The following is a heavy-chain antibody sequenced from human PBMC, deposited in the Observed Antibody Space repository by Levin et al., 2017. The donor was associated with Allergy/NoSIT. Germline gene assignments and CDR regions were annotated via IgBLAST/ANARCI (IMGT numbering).Heavy chain of an antibody. J-gene: IGHJ4*02. Sequence: LSLTCAASGFTFSSYWMSWVRQAPGKGLEWVANIKQDGSEKYYVDSVKGRFTIARDNAKNSLYLQMNSLRAEDTAVYYCARDSRSPYSSGWSDYWGQGTLVTVSS. CDR3: ARDSRSPYSSGWSDY. CDR2: IKQDGSEK. CDR1: GFTFSSYW. V-gene: IGHV3-7*04. D-gene: IGHD6-19*01.